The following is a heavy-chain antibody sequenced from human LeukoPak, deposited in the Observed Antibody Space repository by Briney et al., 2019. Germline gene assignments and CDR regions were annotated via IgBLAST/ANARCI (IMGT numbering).Heavy chain of an antibody. CDR1: GYTFTGYY. D-gene: IGHD3-10*01. CDR2: INPNSGGT. CDR3: ARAPSTRLLWFGELSYRLFDY. V-gene: IGHV1-2*02. J-gene: IGHJ4*02. Sequence: ASVKVSCKASGYTFTGYYMHWVRQAPGQGLEWMGWINPNSGGTNYAQKFQGRVTMTRDTSISTAYMELSRLRSDDTAVYYCARAPSTRLLWFGELSYRLFDYWGQGTLVTVSS.